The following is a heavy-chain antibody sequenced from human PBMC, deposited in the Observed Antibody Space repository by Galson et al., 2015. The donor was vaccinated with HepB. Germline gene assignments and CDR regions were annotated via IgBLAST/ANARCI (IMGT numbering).Heavy chain of an antibody. CDR2: IRAGSSII. D-gene: IGHD2-2*02. Sequence: SLRLSCAASGFTFSTYAMNWVRQAPGKGLESISYIRAGSSIISYADSVKGRFSISRDNSKNTLYLQMNNLRAEDTAVYFCAKLIVVVSAAISPSWQDYWGQGTLVTVSS. V-gene: IGHV3-23*01. J-gene: IGHJ4*02. CDR1: GFTFSTYA. CDR3: AKLIVVVSAAISPSWQDY.